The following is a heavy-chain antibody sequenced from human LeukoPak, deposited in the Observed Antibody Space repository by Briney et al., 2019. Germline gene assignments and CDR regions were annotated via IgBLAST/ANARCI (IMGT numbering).Heavy chain of an antibody. D-gene: IGHD1-26*01. V-gene: IGHV4-39*07. Sequence: PSETLSLTCTVSGGSISSSSYYWGWIRQPPGKGLEWIGSIYYSGSTYYNPSLKSRVTISVDTSKNQFSLKLSSVTAADTAVYYCARDAPFASGSYLGPFDYWGQGTLVTVSS. CDR1: GGSISSSSYY. J-gene: IGHJ4*02. CDR3: ARDAPFASGSYLGPFDY. CDR2: IYYSGST.